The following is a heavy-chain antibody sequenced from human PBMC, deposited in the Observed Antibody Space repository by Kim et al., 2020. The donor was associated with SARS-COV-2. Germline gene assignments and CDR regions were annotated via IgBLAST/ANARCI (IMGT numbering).Heavy chain of an antibody. Sequence: YADSVRGRFTISRADSRNTLYLPINSLRAEDTALYYCAKSYDSRGRYYDYWGQGTPVTVSS. J-gene: IGHJ4*02. V-gene: IGHV3-23*01. D-gene: IGHD3-22*01. CDR3: AKSYDSRGRYYDY.